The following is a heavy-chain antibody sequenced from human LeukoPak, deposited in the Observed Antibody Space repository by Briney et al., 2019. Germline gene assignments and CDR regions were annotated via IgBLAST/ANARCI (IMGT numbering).Heavy chain of an antibody. CDR2: IYYSGTT. Sequence: SETLSLTCTVSGGSISSGDYYWSWIRQPPGKGLEWIGYIYYSGTTYYNPSLKSRVTISVDTSKNQFSLKLSSVTAADTAVYYCARYEDYYYNMDVWGKGATVTVSS. CDR3: ARYEDYYYNMDV. CDR1: GGSISSGDYY. D-gene: IGHD3-16*01. J-gene: IGHJ6*03. V-gene: IGHV4-30-4*08.